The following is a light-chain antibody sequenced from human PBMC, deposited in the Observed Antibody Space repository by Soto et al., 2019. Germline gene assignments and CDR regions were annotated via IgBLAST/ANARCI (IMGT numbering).Light chain of an antibody. Sequence: EIVLTQSPGTLSLSPGERATLSCRASQSVSSSNLAWYQQRPGQAPRLLIYGASSRATGIPDRFSGSGSGTDFTLTISRLEPEDFAVYYCQQRSTWPLTFGGGTKVDI. J-gene: IGKJ4*01. CDR2: GAS. CDR3: QQRSTWPLT. V-gene: IGKV3D-20*02. CDR1: QSVSSSN.